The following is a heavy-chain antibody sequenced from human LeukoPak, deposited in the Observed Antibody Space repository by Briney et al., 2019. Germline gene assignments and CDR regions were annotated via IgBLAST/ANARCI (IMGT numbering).Heavy chain of an antibody. CDR2: TYYRSKWYN. CDR1: GDSLSSNSAT. Sequence: SQTLSLTCAFSGDSLSSNSATWNWVRQSPSRGLEWLGRTYYRSKWYNDYAVSVKGRVTINPDASKKQFSLQLNSVTPEDTAKYYCASGNGYPFDYWGQGTLVTVSS. D-gene: IGHD3-16*01. V-gene: IGHV6-1*01. J-gene: IGHJ4*02. CDR3: ASGNGYPFDY.